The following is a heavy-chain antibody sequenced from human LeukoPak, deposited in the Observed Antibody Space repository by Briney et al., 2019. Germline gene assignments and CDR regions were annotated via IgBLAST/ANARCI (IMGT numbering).Heavy chain of an antibody. CDR3: ATWVDYDAPYYYGMDV. J-gene: IGHJ6*02. CDR2: IIPIFGTA. Sequence: ASVKVSCKASGGTFSSYAISWVRQAPGQGLEWMGGIIPIFGTANYARKFQGRVTITADESTSTAYMELSSLRSEDTAVYYCATWVDYDAPYYYGMDVWGQGTTVTVSS. D-gene: IGHD4-17*01. V-gene: IGHV1-69*13. CDR1: GGTFSSYA.